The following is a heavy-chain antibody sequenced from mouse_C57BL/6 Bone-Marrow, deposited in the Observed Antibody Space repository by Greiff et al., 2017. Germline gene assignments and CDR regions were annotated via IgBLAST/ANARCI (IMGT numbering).Heavy chain of an antibody. CDR3: TVVAPDY. D-gene: IGHD1-1*01. J-gene: IGHJ2*01. V-gene: IGHV14-4*01. CDR1: GFNIKDDY. CDR2: IDPENGDT. Sequence: EVKLVESGAELVRPGASVKLSCTASGFNIKDDYMHWVKQRPEQGLEWIGWIDPENGDTEYASKFQGKATITADTSSNTAYLQLSSLTSEDTAVYYCTVVAPDYWGQGTTLTVSS.